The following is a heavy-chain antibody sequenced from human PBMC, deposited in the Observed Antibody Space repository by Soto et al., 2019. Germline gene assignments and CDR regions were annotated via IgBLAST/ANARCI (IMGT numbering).Heavy chain of an antibody. CDR2: ISAYNGNT. J-gene: IGHJ4*02. V-gene: IGHV1-18*01. CDR1: GCTFISLG. Sequence: ASVKVSWKAAGCTFISLGISRVRQAPGQGLEWMGWISAYNGNTNYAQKLQGRVTMTTDTSTSTAYMELRSLRSDDTAVYYCARVLEWLYYDYWGQGTLVTVSS. D-gene: IGHD3-3*01. CDR3: ARVLEWLYYDY.